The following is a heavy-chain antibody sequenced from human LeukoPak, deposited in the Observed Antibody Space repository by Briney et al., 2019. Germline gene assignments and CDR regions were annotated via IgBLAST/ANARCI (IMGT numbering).Heavy chain of an antibody. J-gene: IGHJ1*01. D-gene: IGHD4-17*01. V-gene: IGHV3-23*01. CDR3: ARDPNGDYVGAFDFQR. Sequence: PGGSLRLSCAAYGFTFSNYALTWVRQAPGRGLEWVSSISGAGTYYADSVKGRFSISRDNYKNTLYLQMSSLRAEDTAVYYCARDPNGDYVGAFDFQRWGQGTLVTVSS. CDR1: GFTFSNYA. CDR2: ISGAGT.